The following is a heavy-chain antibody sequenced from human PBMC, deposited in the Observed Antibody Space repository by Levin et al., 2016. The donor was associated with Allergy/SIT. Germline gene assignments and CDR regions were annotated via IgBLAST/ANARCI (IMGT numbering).Heavy chain of an antibody. Sequence: ASVKVSCKASGYTFTGYYMHWVRQAPGQGLEWMGWINPNSGGTNYAQKFQGWVTMTRDTSISTAYMELSRLRSDDTAVYYCARGEDIVVVPAAMDYYYGMDVWGQGTTVTVSS. CDR1: GYTFTGYY. CDR3: ARGEDIVVVPAAMDYYYGMDV. CDR2: INPNSGGT. V-gene: IGHV1-2*04. D-gene: IGHD2-2*01. J-gene: IGHJ6*02.